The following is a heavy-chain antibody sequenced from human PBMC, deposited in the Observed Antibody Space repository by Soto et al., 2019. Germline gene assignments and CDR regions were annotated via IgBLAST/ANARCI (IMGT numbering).Heavy chain of an antibody. CDR1: GFTFSSYS. D-gene: IGHD6-19*01. J-gene: IGHJ3*02. Sequence: GESLKISCAASGFTFSSYSMNWVRQAPGKGLEWVSSISSSSSYIYYADSVKGRFTISRDNAKNSLYLQMNSLRAEDTAVYYCARDGAGYSSGDDAFDIWGQGTMVTVSS. V-gene: IGHV3-21*01. CDR2: ISSSSSYI. CDR3: ARDGAGYSSGDDAFDI.